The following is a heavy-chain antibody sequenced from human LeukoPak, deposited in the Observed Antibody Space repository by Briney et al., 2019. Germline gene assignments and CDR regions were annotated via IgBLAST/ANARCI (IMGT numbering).Heavy chain of an antibody. J-gene: IGHJ4*02. CDR3: ASDILTGEFDY. CDR1: GGSISSSSYY. D-gene: IGHD3-9*01. Sequence: SETLSLTCTVSGGSISSSSYYWGWIRQPPGKGLEWIGSIYYSGSTYYNPSLKSRVTISVDTSKNQFSLKLSSVTAADTAVYYCASDILTGEFDYWGQGTLVTVSS. CDR2: IYYSGST. V-gene: IGHV4-39*07.